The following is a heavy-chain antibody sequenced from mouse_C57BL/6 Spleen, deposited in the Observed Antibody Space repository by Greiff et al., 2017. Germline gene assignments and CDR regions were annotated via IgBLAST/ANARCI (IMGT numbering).Heavy chain of an antibody. CDR2: IYPSDSET. J-gene: IGHJ2*01. V-gene: IGHV1-61*01. D-gene: IGHD6-2*01. CDR3: ARVRSPSDYFDY. CDR1: GYTFTSYW. Sequence: QVQLQQPGAELVRPGSSVKLSCKASGYTFTSYWMDWVKQRPGQGLEWIGNIYPSDSETHYNQKFKDKATLTVDKSSSTAYMQLSSLTSEDSAVXYCARVRSPSDYFDYWGQGTTLTVSS.